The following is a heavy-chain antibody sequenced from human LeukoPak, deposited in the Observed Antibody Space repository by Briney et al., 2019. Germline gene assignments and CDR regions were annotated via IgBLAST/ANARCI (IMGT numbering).Heavy chain of an antibody. Sequence: GESLKISCKASGYTFTHQWIGWARQKSGSGLEWMGIIYPRDSDTRYSPSFQGHVSISADTSINTAYLEWSRLEASDTAIYYCARHSDVIGAIWGRGTLVTVSS. CDR1: GYTFTHQW. D-gene: IGHD3-10*01. V-gene: IGHV5-51*01. J-gene: IGHJ4*02. CDR3: ARHSDVIGAI. CDR2: IYPRDSDT.